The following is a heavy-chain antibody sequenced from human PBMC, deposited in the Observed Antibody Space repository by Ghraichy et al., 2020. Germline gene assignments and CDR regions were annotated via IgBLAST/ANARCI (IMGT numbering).Heavy chain of an antibody. V-gene: IGHV3-48*01. D-gene: IGHD2-21*01. CDR2: INPIASTI. CDR1: GFTFSTYR. J-gene: IGHJ1*01. Sequence: GGSLRLSCAASGFTFSTYRMNWVRQVPGKGLEWVSYINPIASTIYYADSVRGRFTISRDNAKNSLYLQMDSLRSDDTAVYYCAREQDCSSNNCYPNYPEYFHYWGRGTLVTVSS. CDR3: AREQDCSSNNCYPNYPEYFHY.